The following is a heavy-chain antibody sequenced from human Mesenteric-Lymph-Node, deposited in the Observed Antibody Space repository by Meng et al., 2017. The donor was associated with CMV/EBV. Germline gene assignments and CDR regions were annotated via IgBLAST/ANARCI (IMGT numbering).Heavy chain of an antibody. D-gene: IGHD3-22*01. CDR2: TYYRSKWYN. V-gene: IGHV6-1*01. Sequence: SQTLSLTCAISGDSVSGNSVVWNWIRQSPSRGLEWLGRTYYRSKWYNDYALFVKSRITINPDTSKNQISLQLNSMTPEDTAVYYCAREDSSGFALGFWGQETLVTVSS. CDR3: AREDSSGFALGF. J-gene: IGHJ4*02. CDR1: GDSVSGNSVV.